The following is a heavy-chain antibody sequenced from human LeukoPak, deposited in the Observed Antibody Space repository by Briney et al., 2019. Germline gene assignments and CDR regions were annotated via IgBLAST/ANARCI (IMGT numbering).Heavy chain of an antibody. CDR1: GYTLTELS. CDR3: AKDDYGDYIWAY. J-gene: IGHJ4*02. Sequence: ASVKVSCKVSGYTLTELSMHWVRQAPGKGLEWMGGFDPEDGETIYAQKFQGRVTMTEDTSTDTAYMELSSLRSEDTAVYYCAKDDYGDYIWAYWGQGTLVTVSS. V-gene: IGHV1-24*01. D-gene: IGHD4-17*01. CDR2: FDPEDGET.